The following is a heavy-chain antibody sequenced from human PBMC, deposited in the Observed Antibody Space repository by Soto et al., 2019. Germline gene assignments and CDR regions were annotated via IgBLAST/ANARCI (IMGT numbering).Heavy chain of an antibody. CDR2: IYYSGST. Sequence: QVQLQESGPGLVKPSETLSLTCTVSGGSISSYYWSWIRQPPGKGLEWIGYIYYSGSTNYNPSLKSRVTISADTSKNQFSLKLSSVTAADTAVYYCARQVLLLNWYFDLWGRGTLVTVSS. V-gene: IGHV4-59*08. CDR1: GGSISSYY. J-gene: IGHJ2*01. D-gene: IGHD5-18*01. CDR3: ARQVLLLNWYFDL.